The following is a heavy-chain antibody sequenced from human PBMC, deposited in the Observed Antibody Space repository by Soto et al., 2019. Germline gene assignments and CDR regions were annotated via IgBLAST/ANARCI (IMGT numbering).Heavy chain of an antibody. D-gene: IGHD6-6*01. CDR1: GGSISSYY. CDR2: IYYSGST. Sequence: SETLSLTCTVSGGSISSYYWSWIRQPPGKGLEWIGYIYYSGSTNYNPSLKSRVTISVDTSKNQFSLKLSSVTAADTAVYYCARHEIEGSSYLVDYWGQGTLVTVSS. J-gene: IGHJ4*02. CDR3: ARHEIEGSSYLVDY. V-gene: IGHV4-59*08.